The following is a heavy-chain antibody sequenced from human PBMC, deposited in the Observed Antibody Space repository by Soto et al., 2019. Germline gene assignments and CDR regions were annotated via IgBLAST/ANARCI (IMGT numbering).Heavy chain of an antibody. CDR3: ARGVGTDFIYGMDV. D-gene: IGHD1-1*01. Sequence: EVQLVESGGGLVQPGGSLRLSCAASGFTFSSYDRHWVRQATGKGLEWVSAIGTAGDTYFPGSVKGRFTISRENAKNSLYLQMNSLRAGDTAVYYCARGVGTDFIYGMDVWGQGTTVTVSS. J-gene: IGHJ6*02. V-gene: IGHV3-13*04. CDR1: GFTFSSYD. CDR2: IGTAGDT.